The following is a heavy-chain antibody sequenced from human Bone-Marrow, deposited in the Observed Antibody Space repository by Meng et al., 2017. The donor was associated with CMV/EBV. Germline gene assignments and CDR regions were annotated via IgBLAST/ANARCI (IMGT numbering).Heavy chain of an antibody. CDR3: VKASGLYYGSGTFDYFDS. CDR2: ISWNSNSI. CDR1: GFILDDYA. Sequence: SLKISCAASGFILDDYALHWVRLVPGKGLEWVSGISWNSNSIAYVDSVKGRFTISRDNAKNSLHLQMNSLRPEDTALYYCVKASGLYYGSGTFDYFDSWGQGTLVTVSS. J-gene: IGHJ4*02. V-gene: IGHV3-9*01. D-gene: IGHD3-10*01.